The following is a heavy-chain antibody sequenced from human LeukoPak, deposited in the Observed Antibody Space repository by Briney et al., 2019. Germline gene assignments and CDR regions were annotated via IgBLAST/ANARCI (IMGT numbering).Heavy chain of an antibody. J-gene: IGHJ4*02. CDR3: SRLYYYDSSGPPL. V-gene: IGHV4-39*02. D-gene: IGHD3-22*01. CDR1: GDSISSSNYY. Sequence: SETLSLTCTISGDSISSSNYYWGWIRQPPGKGLEWIGNIYYSGRTYYNPSLKSRVTISVDTSKNDFSLKLSSVTAADTAVYYCSRLYYYDSSGPPLWGQGTMVAVSS. CDR2: IYYSGRT.